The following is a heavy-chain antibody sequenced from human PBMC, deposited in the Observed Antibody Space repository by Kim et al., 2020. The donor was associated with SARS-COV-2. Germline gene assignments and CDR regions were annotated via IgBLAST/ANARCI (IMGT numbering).Heavy chain of an antibody. Sequence: GGSLRLSCAASGFTVSSNYMSWVRQAPGKGLEWVSVIYSGGSTYYADSVKGRFTISRDNSKNTLYLQMNSLRAEDTAVYYCARDPHEGLQNHWGQGTLVTVSS. CDR1: GFTVSSNY. D-gene: IGHD4-4*01. J-gene: IGHJ5*02. CDR2: IYSGGST. CDR3: ARDPHEGLQNH. V-gene: IGHV3-53*01.